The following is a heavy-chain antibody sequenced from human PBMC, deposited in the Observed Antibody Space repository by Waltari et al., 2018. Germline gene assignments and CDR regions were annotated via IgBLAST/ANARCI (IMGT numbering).Heavy chain of an antibody. D-gene: IGHD3-3*01. CDR3: ARVGRNYDFWSGPEMWDFDY. CDR2: ISLNSGSI. CDR1: GFTFDDYA. V-gene: IGHV3-9*01. J-gene: IGHJ4*02. Sequence: EVQLVESGGGLVQPGRSLRLSCAASGFTFDDYAMHWVRQAPGKGLEWVSGISLNSGSIGYADSVKGRFTISRDNAKNSLYLQMNSLRAEDTAVYYCARVGRNYDFWSGPEMWDFDYWGQGTLVTVSS.